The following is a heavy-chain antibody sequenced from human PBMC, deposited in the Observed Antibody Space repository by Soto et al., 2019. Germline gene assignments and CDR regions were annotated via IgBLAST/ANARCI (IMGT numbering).Heavy chain of an antibody. J-gene: IGHJ4*02. D-gene: IGHD6-6*01. CDR2: IIPIFGTA. CDR1: GGTFSSYA. CDR3: ARGVAARRHFDY. Sequence: GASVKVSCKASGGTFSSYAISWVRQAPGQGLEWMGGIIPIFGTANYAQKFQGRVTITADESTSTAYMELSSLRSEDTAVYYCARGVAARRHFDYWGQGTLVTVSS. V-gene: IGHV1-69*13.